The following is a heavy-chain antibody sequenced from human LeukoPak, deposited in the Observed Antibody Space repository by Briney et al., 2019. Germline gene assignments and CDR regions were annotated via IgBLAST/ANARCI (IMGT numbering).Heavy chain of an antibody. V-gene: IGHV3-30-3*01. CDR3: ARGSSYDILTGYSVFDY. Sequence: GGSLRLSCAASGFTFSSYAMHWVRQAPGKGLEWVAVISYDGSNKYYADSVKGRFTISRDNSKNTLYLQMNSLRAEDTAVYYCARGSSYDILTGYSVFDYWGQGTLVTVSS. CDR2: ISYDGSNK. D-gene: IGHD3-9*01. CDR1: GFTFSSYA. J-gene: IGHJ4*02.